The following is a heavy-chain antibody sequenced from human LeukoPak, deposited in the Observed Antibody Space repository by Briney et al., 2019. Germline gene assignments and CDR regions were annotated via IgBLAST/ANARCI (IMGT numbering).Heavy chain of an antibody. V-gene: IGHV5-51*03. CDR3: ARRRKVGATGGYFDY. CDR2: IYPGDSDT. Sequence: GESLKISCKGSGYSSTSYWIGWVRQMPGKGLEWMGIIYPGDSDTRYSPSFQGQVTISADKSISTAYLQWSSLKASDTAMYYCARRRKVGATGGYFDYWGQGTLVTVSS. CDR1: GYSSTSYW. J-gene: IGHJ4*02. D-gene: IGHD1-26*01.